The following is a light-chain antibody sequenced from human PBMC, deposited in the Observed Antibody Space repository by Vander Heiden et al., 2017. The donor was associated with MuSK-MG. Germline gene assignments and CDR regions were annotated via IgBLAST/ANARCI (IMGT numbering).Light chain of an antibody. CDR1: TFDVGGHDS. V-gene: IGLV2-14*01. Sequence: QSALTQSASVSGSPGQSITISCSGTTFDVGGHDSVCWYQQHPGEAPKLLIYDVTNRPSGISSRFSGSKSGNTATLTISGLQTEDEADYYCSSYSAKTTLVFGRGTKLTVI. CDR3: SSYSAKTTLV. J-gene: IGLJ2*01. CDR2: DVT.